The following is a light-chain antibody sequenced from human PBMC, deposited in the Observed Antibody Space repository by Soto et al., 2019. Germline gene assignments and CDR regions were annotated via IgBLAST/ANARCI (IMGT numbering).Light chain of an antibody. CDR1: QSVSSSY. J-gene: IGKJ4*01. Sequence: EIVLTQSPGTLSLSPGERATLSCRASQSVSSSYLAWYQQKPGQAPRLLIYGASSRATGIPDRFSGSGSGTDFTLTISGLEPEDFAVYYCQQYGTSLFTFGGGTKVDI. V-gene: IGKV3-20*01. CDR3: QQYGTSLFT. CDR2: GAS.